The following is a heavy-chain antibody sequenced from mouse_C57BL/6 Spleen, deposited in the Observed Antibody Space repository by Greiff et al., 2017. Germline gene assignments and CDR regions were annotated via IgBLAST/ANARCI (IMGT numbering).Heavy chain of an antibody. CDR1: GFTFSDYY. CDR3: ARARQNWYFDV. D-gene: IGHD3-2*01. V-gene: IGHV5-16*01. Sequence: EVNVVESEGGLVQPGSSMKLSCTASGFTFSDYYMAWVRQVPEKGLEWVANINYDGSSTYYLDSLKSRFIISRDNAKNILYLQMSSLKSEDTATYYCARARQNWYFDVWGTGTTVTVSS. CDR2: INYDGSST. J-gene: IGHJ1*03.